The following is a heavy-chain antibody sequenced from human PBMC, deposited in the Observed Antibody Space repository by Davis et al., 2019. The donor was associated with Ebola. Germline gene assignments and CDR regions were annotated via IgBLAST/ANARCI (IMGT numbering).Heavy chain of an antibody. V-gene: IGHV5-51*01. Sequence: SCKGSGYSFTSYWIGWVRQMPGKGLEWMGIIYSGDSDTRYSPSFQGQVTISVDKSINTAYLQWSSLKASDTAMYYCARGPRSYFRAGGDDYWGQGTLVTVSS. CDR3: ARGPRSYFRAGGDDY. CDR2: IYSGDSDT. J-gene: IGHJ4*02. D-gene: IGHD3-10*01. CDR1: GYSFTSYW.